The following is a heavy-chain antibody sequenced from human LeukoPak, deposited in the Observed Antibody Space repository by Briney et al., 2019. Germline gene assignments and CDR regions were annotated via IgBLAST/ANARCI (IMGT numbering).Heavy chain of an antibody. J-gene: IGHJ4*02. D-gene: IGHD2-8*01. CDR1: GYTFTGWY. Sequence: ASVKLSCKASGYTFTGWYMHWVRQAPGQGLEWMGWINANRGGTYYVQQFQGRLTMTRETCIRTVYMELSSLRSDDTAVYYCARWGSRNYCTFDYWGQGALVTASA. CDR3: ARWGSRNYCTFDY. CDR2: INANRGGT. V-gene: IGHV1-2*02.